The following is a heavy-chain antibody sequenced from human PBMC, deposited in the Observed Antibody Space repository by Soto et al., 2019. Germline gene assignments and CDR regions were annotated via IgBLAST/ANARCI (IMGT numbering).Heavy chain of an antibody. V-gene: IGHV3-30-3*01. Sequence: GGSLRLSCAASGFTFSSYAMHWVRQAPGKGLEWVAVISYDGSNKYYADSVKGRFTISRDNAKKTLYLQMNSLRAEDTAVYYCARGTHYYDTSGPSDYWGQGTLVTVSS. CDR1: GFTFSSYA. CDR3: ARGTHYYDTSGPSDY. CDR2: ISYDGSNK. J-gene: IGHJ4*02. D-gene: IGHD3-22*01.